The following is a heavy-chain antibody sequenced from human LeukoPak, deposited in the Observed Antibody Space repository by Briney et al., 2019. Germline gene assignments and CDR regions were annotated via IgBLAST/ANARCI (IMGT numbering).Heavy chain of an antibody. CDR1: GFTFSSYG. V-gene: IGHV3-23*01. D-gene: IGHD6-13*01. CDR3: AKTKRGQQLTSDAFDI. Sequence: GGSLRLSCAASGFTFSSYGMSWVRQAPGKGLEWVSAISGSGGSTYYADSVKGQFTISRDNSKNTLYLQMNNLRAEDTAVYYCAKTKRGQQLTSDAFDIWGQGTMVTVSS. J-gene: IGHJ3*02. CDR2: ISGSGGST.